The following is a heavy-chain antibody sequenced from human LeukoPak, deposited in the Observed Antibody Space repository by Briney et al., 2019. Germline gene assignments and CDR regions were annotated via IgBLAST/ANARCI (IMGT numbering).Heavy chain of an antibody. CDR3: AGYSSGWFGAFHI. J-gene: IGHJ3*02. V-gene: IGHV3-11*04. CDR1: GFTFSDYY. Sequence: PGGSLRLSCAASGFTFSDYYMSWIRQAPGKGLEWLSYIISTGGTIYYADSLKGRFTISRDNAKNSLYLQMNSLRVEDTAVYYCAGYSSGWFGAFHIWGQGTMVTVSS. D-gene: IGHD6-19*01. CDR2: IISTGGTI.